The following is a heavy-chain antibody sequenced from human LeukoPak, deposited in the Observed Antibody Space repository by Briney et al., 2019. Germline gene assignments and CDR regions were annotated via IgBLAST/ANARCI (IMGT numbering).Heavy chain of an antibody. CDR1: GFTFDDYA. Sequence: GGSLRLSCAASGFTFDDYAMHWVRQAPGKGLEWVSGISWNSGSIGYADSVKGRFTISRDNAKNSLYLQMNSLRAEDTALYYCAKAVAGRYFDYWGQGTLVTVSS. CDR2: ISWNSGSI. V-gene: IGHV3-9*01. CDR3: AKAVAGRYFDY. D-gene: IGHD6-19*01. J-gene: IGHJ4*02.